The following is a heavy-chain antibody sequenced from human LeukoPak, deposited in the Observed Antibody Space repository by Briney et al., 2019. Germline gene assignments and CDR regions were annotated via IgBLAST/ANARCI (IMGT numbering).Heavy chain of an antibody. Sequence: ASVKVSCKASGYTFTGYYMHRVRQAPGQGLEWMGWINPNSGGTNYAQKFQGRVTMTRDTSISTAYMELSRLRSDDTAVYYCARDPGGVVVVAANGWWFDPWGQGTLVTVSS. V-gene: IGHV1-2*02. CDR1: GYTFTGYY. D-gene: IGHD2-15*01. CDR2: INPNSGGT. J-gene: IGHJ5*02. CDR3: ARDPGGVVVVAANGWWFDP.